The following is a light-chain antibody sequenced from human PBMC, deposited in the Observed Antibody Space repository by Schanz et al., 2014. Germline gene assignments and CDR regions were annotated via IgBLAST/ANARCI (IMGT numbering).Light chain of an antibody. CDR1: SSDVGSYKL. CDR2: DGS. CDR3: CSYAGSTTYWL. J-gene: IGLJ3*02. Sequence: QSALTQPASVSGSPGQSITISCTGTSSDVGSYKLVSWYQQHPGKAPKLMIYDGSKRPSGVSNRFSGSKSGNTASLTISGLQAEDEADYYCCSYAGSTTYWLFGGGTKLTVL. V-gene: IGLV2-23*01.